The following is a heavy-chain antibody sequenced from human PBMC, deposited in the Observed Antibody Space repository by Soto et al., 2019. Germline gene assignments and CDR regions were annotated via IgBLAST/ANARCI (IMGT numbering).Heavy chain of an antibody. Sequence: GGFLRLSCAASGFTFSSYGRSWVRQAPGKGLGWVSAISSSGGSTFYADSVKGRFTISRDNSKNTLYLQMNSLRAEDTAVYYCARVMVATIRPPFDYWGQGTLVTV. CDR1: GFTFSSYG. V-gene: IGHV3-23*01. D-gene: IGHD5-12*01. J-gene: IGHJ4*02. CDR3: ARVMVATIRPPFDY. CDR2: ISSSGGST.